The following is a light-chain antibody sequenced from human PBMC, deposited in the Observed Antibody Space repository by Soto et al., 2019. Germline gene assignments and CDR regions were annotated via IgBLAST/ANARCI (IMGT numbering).Light chain of an antibody. CDR2: DAS. Sequence: DIQMTQSPSTLSSSVGDTVTITCRPIQSISSWLAWYQQKPGKSPKLLIDDASSLESGVTSRFSGSGSGTEFTLTISSLQPDDFATYYCQPYNSDSRTFGQGTKVDIK. CDR1: QSISSW. V-gene: IGKV1-5*01. J-gene: IGKJ1*01. CDR3: QPYNSDSRT.